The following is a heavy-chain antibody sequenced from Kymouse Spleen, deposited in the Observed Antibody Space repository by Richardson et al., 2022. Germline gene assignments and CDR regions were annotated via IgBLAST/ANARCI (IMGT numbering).Heavy chain of an antibody. CDR3: AKDPSIAARRGFDP. CDR1: GFTFDDYA. D-gene: IGHD6-6*01. Sequence: EVQLVESGGGLVQPGRSLRLSCAASGFTFDDYAMHWVRQAPGKGLEWVSGISWNSGSIGYADSVKGRFTISRDNAKNSLYLQMNSLRAEDTALYYCAKDPSIAARRGFDPWGQGTLVTVSS. CDR2: ISWNSGSI. V-gene: IGHV3-9*01. J-gene: IGHJ5*02.